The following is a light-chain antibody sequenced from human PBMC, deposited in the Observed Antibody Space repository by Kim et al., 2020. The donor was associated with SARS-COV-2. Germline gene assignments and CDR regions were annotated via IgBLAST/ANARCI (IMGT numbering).Light chain of an antibody. J-gene: IGKJ1*01. CDR3: QQYGSSPST. Sequence: EIVLTQSPGTLSLSPGERATLSCRASQSVSSKSLAWYQQKPGQAPRLPIYGASSRATGIPDRFSGSGSGTDFTLTISRLEPEDFAVYYCQQYGSSPSTFGQGTKVDIK. CDR2: GAS. V-gene: IGKV3-20*01. CDR1: QSVSSKS.